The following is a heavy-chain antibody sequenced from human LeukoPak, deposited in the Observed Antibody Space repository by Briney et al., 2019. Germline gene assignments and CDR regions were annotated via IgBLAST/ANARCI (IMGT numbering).Heavy chain of an antibody. V-gene: IGHV3-21*01. CDR2: ISSSITYI. D-gene: IGHD3-9*01. CDR1: GFSFSIYS. CDR3: ARDFYLGYDVLAGYYDQ. J-gene: IGHJ4*02. Sequence: GGSLRLSCSASGFSFSIYSITWVRQAPGKGLEWVSCISSSITYIYFADSVKGRFTISRDNSKNLLYLQMNSLRAEDKAVHFFARDFYLGYDVLAGYYDQWGRGTLVTVSS.